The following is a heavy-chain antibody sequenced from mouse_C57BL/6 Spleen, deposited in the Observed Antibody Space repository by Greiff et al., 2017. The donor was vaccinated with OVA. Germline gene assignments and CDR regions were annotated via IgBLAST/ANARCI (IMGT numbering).Heavy chain of an antibody. CDR3: AREDNYYAMDY. D-gene: IGHD3-3*01. CDR1: GYTFTSYG. V-gene: IGHV1-81*01. J-gene: IGHJ4*01. CDR2: IYPRSGNT. Sequence: QVQLQQSGAELARPGASVKLSCKASGYTFTSYGISWVKQRTGQGLEWIGEIYPRSGNTYYNEKFKGKATLTADKSSSTAYMELRSLTSEDAAVYFCAREDNYYAMDYWGQGTSVTVSS.